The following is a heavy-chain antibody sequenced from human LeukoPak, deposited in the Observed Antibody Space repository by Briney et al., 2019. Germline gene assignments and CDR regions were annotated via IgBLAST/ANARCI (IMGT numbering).Heavy chain of an antibody. Sequence: SQTLSLTCTVSGGSISSGSYYWSWIRQPAGKGLEWIGRIYTSGSTNYNPSLKSRVTISVDTSKNQFSLKLSSVTAADMAVYYCARALRACSSTSCYTGWYFDLWGRGTLVTVSS. CDR1: GGSISSGSYY. J-gene: IGHJ2*01. CDR2: IYTSGST. D-gene: IGHD2-2*02. V-gene: IGHV4-61*02. CDR3: ARALRACSSTSCYTGWYFDL.